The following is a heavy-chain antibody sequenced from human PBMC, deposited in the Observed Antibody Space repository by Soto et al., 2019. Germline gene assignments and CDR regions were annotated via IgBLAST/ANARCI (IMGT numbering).Heavy chain of an antibody. CDR1: GYTFTDNY. J-gene: IGHJ5*01. CDR3: AKVNKQQWVLNWFDS. D-gene: IGHD6-13*01. V-gene: IGHV1-2*02. CDR2: INPKSGGT. Sequence: ASVKVSCKTSGYTFTDNYIHWVRQAPGQGLEWMGWINPKSGGTHYAQKFQGRVTVTRDTSISTAHMELIRLRSDDTAVYYCAKVNKQQWVLNWFDSWGQGTLVTVSS.